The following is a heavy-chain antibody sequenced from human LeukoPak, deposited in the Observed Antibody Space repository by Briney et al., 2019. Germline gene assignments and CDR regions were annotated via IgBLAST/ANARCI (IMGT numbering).Heavy chain of an antibody. D-gene: IGHD2-2*01. J-gene: IGHJ5*02. V-gene: IGHV3-23*01. CDR3: AKRRYCSSATCPNWFDP. Sequence: GGSLRLSCAASGFTFSSYAMSWVRQAPGKGLEWVSTIGGSGDTTFYADSVKGRFTISRDNSKNTLYLQMNSLRAEDTAVYYCAKRRYCSSATCPNWFDPWGQGTLVTVSS. CDR1: GFTFSSYA. CDR2: IGGSGDTT.